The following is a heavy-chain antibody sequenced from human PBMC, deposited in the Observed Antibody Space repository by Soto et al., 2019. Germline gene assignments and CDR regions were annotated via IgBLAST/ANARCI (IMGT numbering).Heavy chain of an antibody. D-gene: IGHD3-3*01. V-gene: IGHV4-34*01. CDR3: ARVSRPGRFLEYTYYYYYMDV. J-gene: IGHJ6*03. CDR1: GGSFSGYY. Sequence: SETLSLTCAVYGGSFSGYYWSWIRQPPGKGLEWIGEINHSGSTNYNPSLKSRVTISVDPSKNQFSLKLSSVTAADTAVYYCARVSRPGRFLEYTYYYYYMDVWGKGTTVTVSS. CDR2: INHSGST.